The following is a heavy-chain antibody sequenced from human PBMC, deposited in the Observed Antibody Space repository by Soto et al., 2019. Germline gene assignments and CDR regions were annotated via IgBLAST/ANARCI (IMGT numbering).Heavy chain of an antibody. CDR2: IGASGGPI. CDR1: GFTFNSYA. Sequence: GGSLRLSCAASGFTFNSYAMSWVRQAPGKGLEWVAAIGASGGPIYYADSVKGRFTISRDNSKNTLYLQLSSLRAEDTAIYYCAKYRSIARSAFDPRGQGTLVTVSS. D-gene: IGHD1-26*01. V-gene: IGHV3-23*01. CDR3: AKYRSIARSAFDP. J-gene: IGHJ5*02.